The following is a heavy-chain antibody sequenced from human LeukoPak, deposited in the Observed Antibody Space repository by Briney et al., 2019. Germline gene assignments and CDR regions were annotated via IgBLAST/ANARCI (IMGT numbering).Heavy chain of an antibody. Sequence: GGSLRLSCAASGFTFSDYYMSWIRQAPGKGLGWVSRINSDGSSTSYADSVKGRFTISRDNAKNTLYLQMNSLRAEDTAVYYCHYGSGSYYDAFDIWGQGTMVTVSS. V-gene: IGHV3-74*01. CDR1: GFTFSDYY. CDR3: HYGSGSYYDAFDI. CDR2: INSDGSST. D-gene: IGHD3-10*01. J-gene: IGHJ3*02.